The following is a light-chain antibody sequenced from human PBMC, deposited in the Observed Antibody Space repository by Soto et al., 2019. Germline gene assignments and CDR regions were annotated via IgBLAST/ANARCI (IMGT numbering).Light chain of an antibody. J-gene: IGLJ2*01. Sequence: QSVLTQPVSVSGSPGQSITISCAGTNSDVGNYKFVSWYQQVPGKAPKVLIYEVNERSSGVSNRFSGSKSGNTASLTISGLQAEDEAEYYCCSYAGRSTWVLGGGTKVTVL. CDR1: NSDVGNYKF. CDR3: CSYAGRSTWV. V-gene: IGLV2-23*02. CDR2: EVN.